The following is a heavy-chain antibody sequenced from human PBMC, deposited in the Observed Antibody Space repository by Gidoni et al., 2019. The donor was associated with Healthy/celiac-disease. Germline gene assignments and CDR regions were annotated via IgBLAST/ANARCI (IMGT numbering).Heavy chain of an antibody. CDR2: IYWDDAR. CDR1: GFSLNTGGVA. J-gene: IGHJ6*03. Sequence: QLTLKESGPTLVKPTQTLTLTCTFSGFSLNTGGVAVGWIRQPPGKALEWLALIYWDDARRYSPSLKNRLAITKDTSKNQVVLTMTNMDPVDTATYYCARQETYMDVWGKGTTVTVSS. V-gene: IGHV2-5*02. CDR3: ARQETYMDV.